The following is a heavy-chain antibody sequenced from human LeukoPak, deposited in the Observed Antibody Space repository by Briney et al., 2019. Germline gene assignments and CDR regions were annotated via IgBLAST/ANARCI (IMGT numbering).Heavy chain of an antibody. CDR1: GFTFSNHG. J-gene: IGHJ4*02. CDR2: ISYDGSNK. D-gene: IGHD2-21*02. CDR3: AKIHCGGDCYSGYFDY. Sequence: GGSLRLSCAASGFTFSNHGMHWVRQAPGKGLEWVAVISYDGSNKYYADSVKGRFTISRDNSKNTLYLQMNSLRAEDTAVYYCAKIHCGGDCYSGYFDYWGQGTLVTVSS. V-gene: IGHV3-30*18.